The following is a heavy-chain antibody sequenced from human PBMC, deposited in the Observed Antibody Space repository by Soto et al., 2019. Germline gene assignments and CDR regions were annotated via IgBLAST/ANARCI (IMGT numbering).Heavy chain of an antibody. Sequence: PGGSLRLSCAASGFTFSSYGMHWVRQAPGKGLEWVAVISYDGSNKYYADSVKGRFTISRDNSKNTLYLQMNSLRAEDTAVYYCAKEWSRYSREFTFDYWGQGSLVTVSS. CDR1: GFTFSSYG. V-gene: IGHV3-30*18. CDR3: AKEWSRYSREFTFDY. J-gene: IGHJ4*02. CDR2: ISYDGSNK. D-gene: IGHD6-13*01.